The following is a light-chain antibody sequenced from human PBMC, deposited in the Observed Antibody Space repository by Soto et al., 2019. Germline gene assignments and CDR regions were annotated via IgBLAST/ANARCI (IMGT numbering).Light chain of an antibody. CDR2: KAS. V-gene: IGKV1-5*03. CDR3: QQYDSFPLT. CDR1: QTFSGW. J-gene: IGKJ4*01. Sequence: DIQMTQSPSTLSASVGDRVTITCRASQTFSGWLAWYQQRPGKAPKLLIYKASTLESGVPSRFSGSGSGAALTLPTSSLQPDDFAPYYCQQYDSFPLTFGGGTKVEIK.